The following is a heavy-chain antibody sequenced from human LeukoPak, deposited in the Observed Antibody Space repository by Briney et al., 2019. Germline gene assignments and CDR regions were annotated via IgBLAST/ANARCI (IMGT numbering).Heavy chain of an antibody. D-gene: IGHD5-18*01. V-gene: IGHV1-2*06. CDR1: GYTFTGYY. Sequence: ASVKVSCKASGYTFTGYYMHWVRQAPGQGLEWMGRINPNSGGTNYAQKFQGRVTMTRDAPISTAYMELSRLRSDDTAVYYCARESGYSYGVDAFDIWGQGTMVTVSS. CDR2: INPNSGGT. J-gene: IGHJ3*02. CDR3: ARESGYSYGVDAFDI.